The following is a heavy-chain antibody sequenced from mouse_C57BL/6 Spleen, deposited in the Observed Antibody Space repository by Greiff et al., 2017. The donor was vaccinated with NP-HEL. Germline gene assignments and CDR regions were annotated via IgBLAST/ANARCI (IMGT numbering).Heavy chain of an antibody. V-gene: IGHV1-15*01. J-gene: IGHJ2*01. D-gene: IGHD1-1*01. CDR3: TREGITTVVDY. CDR2: IDPETGGT. CDR1: GYTFTDYE. Sequence: QVQLKQSGAELVRPGASVTLSCKASGYTFTDYEMHWVKQTPVHGLDWIGAIDPETGGTAYNQKFKGKDILTADKSSSTAYMELRSLTSEDSAVYYCTREGITTVVDYWGQGTTLTVSS.